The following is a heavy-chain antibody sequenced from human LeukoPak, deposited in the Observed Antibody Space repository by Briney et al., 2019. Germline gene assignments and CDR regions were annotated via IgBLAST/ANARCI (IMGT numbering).Heavy chain of an antibody. CDR1: GFTFISYW. CDR2: INGYGSST. D-gene: IGHD5-18*01. Sequence: PGGSLRLSCAASGFTFISYWMYWLRQAPGKGLVGVSRINGYGSSTDFADSVKGRFTISRDNAKNTLYLQMNSLRAEDTAVYYCARDAPGNTALDYGGQGTLVTVS. V-gene: IGHV3-74*01. CDR3: ARDAPGNTALDY. J-gene: IGHJ4*02.